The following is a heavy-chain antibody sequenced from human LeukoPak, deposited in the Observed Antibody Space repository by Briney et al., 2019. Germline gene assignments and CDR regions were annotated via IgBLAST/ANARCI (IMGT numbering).Heavy chain of an antibody. CDR3: ARNKMVRGYYYYMDV. D-gene: IGHD3-10*01. CDR2: MNPNSGNT. J-gene: IGHJ6*03. Sequence: ASVKVSCTASGYTFTSYDINWVRQATGQGLEWMGWMNPNSGNTGYAQKFQGRVTMTRNTSISTAYMELSSLRSEDTAVYYCARNKMVRGYYYYMDVWGKGTTVTISS. V-gene: IGHV1-8*01. CDR1: GYTFTSYD.